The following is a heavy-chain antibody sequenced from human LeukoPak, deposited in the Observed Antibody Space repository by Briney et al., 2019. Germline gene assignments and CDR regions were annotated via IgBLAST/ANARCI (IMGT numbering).Heavy chain of an antibody. V-gene: IGHV4-59*01. D-gene: IGHD6-19*01. Sequence: PSETLSLTCTVSGGSISSYYWSWIRQPPGKGLVWIGYINYSGSTNYNPSLKSRVTISVDTSKNQFSLKVSSVTAADTAVYYCARASSGWYGLFDYWGQGTLVTVSS. CDR3: ARASSGWYGLFDY. CDR1: GGSISSYY. J-gene: IGHJ4*02. CDR2: INYSGST.